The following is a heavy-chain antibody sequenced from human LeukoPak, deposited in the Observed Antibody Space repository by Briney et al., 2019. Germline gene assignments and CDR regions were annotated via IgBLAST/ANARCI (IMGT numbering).Heavy chain of an antibody. V-gene: IGHV5-51*01. CDR1: GYSFTSYW. D-gene: IGHD2-15*01. CDR2: IYPGDSDT. J-gene: IGHJ6*03. Sequence: GESLKISCKGSGYSFTSYWIGWVRQMRGKVLEWMGIIYPGDSDTKYSPSFQGQVTISPDKSISTAYLQWSSLKASDTAMYYCARHAIVVVQGYYYYYMDVWGKGTTVTVSS. CDR3: ARHAIVVVQGYYYYYMDV.